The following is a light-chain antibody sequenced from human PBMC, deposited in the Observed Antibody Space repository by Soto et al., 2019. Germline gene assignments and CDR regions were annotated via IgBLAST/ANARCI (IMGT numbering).Light chain of an antibody. Sequence: DIQMTQSPSTLSAFLGDRVTITCGASQSIGRWLAWYQQKPGKAPKLLIYDASSLESGVPSRLSGSGSGTEFTRTISSLQPDDFATSYCQQYNTYSQERTFGQGTKVDIK. CDR3: QQYNTYSQERT. CDR1: QSIGRW. CDR2: DAS. J-gene: IGKJ1*01. V-gene: IGKV1-5*01.